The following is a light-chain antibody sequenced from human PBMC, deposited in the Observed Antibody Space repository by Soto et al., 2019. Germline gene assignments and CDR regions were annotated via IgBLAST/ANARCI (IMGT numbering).Light chain of an antibody. CDR2: DAS. CDR1: QSINTY. J-gene: IGKJ3*01. V-gene: IGKV3-11*01. Sequence: ETVLTQSPATLSLSPGERATLSCRASQSINTYLAWYQQKPGQDPRLLIYDASNRATGIPARFSGSGSGTDFTLTISSLEPEDFAVYYCQQRFTWPSFGPGTKVDVK. CDR3: QQRFTWPS.